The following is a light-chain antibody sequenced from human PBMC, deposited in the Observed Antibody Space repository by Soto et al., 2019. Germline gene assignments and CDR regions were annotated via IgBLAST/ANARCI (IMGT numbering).Light chain of an antibody. CDR3: QQLDSDPPWT. CDR1: QAISNY. Sequence: IQLTQSPSSLSASVGDRVTITCRASQAISNYLAWYQQYPGRAPKLLIYVASTLESGVPSRFSGSGSGTDFTLTISGLQPEDFATYYCQQLDSDPPWTFGQGTRVEIK. CDR2: VAS. J-gene: IGKJ1*01. V-gene: IGKV1-9*01.